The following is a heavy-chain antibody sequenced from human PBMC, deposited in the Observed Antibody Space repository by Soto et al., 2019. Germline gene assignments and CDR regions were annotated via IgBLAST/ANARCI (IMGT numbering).Heavy chain of an antibody. Sequence: SETLSLTCTVSGASISSYYWSWIRQPPGKGLEWIGYIYYSGSTNYNPSLKSRVTISVDTSKNQFSLKLSSVTAADTAVYYCARSRGGYFDYWGQGTLVTVSS. CDR2: IYYSGST. CDR3: ARSRGGYFDY. V-gene: IGHV4-59*01. D-gene: IGHD3-10*01. J-gene: IGHJ4*02. CDR1: GASISSYY.